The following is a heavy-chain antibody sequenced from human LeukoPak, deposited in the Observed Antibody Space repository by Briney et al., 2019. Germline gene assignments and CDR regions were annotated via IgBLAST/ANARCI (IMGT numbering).Heavy chain of an antibody. D-gene: IGHD3-10*01. CDR3: ASMTYYFGSGSYSAIDY. CDR2: ICYTGTT. V-gene: IGHV4-39*01. CDR1: GGPFSSSRYY. J-gene: IGHJ4*02. Sequence: SETLSLTCTVSGGPFSSSRYYRGWIRQPPGKGLEWIGSICYTGTTYYNPSLKSRVTISVDTSKSQFSLKLSSVTAADTAVYYCASMTYYFGSGSYSAIDYWGQGTLVTVSS.